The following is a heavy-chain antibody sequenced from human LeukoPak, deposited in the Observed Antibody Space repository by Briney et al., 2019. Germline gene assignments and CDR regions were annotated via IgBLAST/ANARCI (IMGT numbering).Heavy chain of an antibody. J-gene: IGHJ4*02. CDR2: IIPIFGTA. Sequence: AASVKVSCTASGGTVSSYAISWVRQAPGQGLEWMGGIIPIFGTANYAQKFQGRVTITADESTSTAYMELSSLRSEDMAVYYCARTRSGSSWYADFNYWGQGTLVTVSS. D-gene: IGHD6-13*01. CDR3: ARTRSGSSWYADFNY. CDR1: GGTVSSYA. V-gene: IGHV1-69*13.